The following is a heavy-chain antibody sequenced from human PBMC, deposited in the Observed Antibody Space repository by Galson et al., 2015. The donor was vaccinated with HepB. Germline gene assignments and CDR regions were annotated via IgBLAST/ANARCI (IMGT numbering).Heavy chain of an antibody. J-gene: IGHJ4*02. D-gene: IGHD3-10*01. Sequence: SLRLSCAASGFTFSSYGMHWVRQAPGKGLEWVAGILYDGSNKQYADSVKGRLTISRDNSKNTLYPQMNSLRGEDTAVYYCARTRSRGIIGHSYYFDYWGQGTLVTV. CDR2: ILYDGSNK. CDR1: GFTFSSYG. CDR3: ARTRSRGIIGHSYYFDY. V-gene: IGHV3-30*04.